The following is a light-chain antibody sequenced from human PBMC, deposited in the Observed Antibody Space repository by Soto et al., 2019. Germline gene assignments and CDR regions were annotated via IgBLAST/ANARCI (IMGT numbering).Light chain of an antibody. CDR2: EGS. V-gene: IGLV2-23*01. Sequence: QSALTQPASVSGSPGQSITISCTGTSSDVGSYNLVSWYQQHQGKAPKLMIYEGSKRPSGVSNRFSGSKSGNTASLTISGLQAEYEADYHCCSYAGSSTMVFGGGTTPTVL. CDR3: CSYAGSSTMV. CDR1: SSDVGSYNL. J-gene: IGLJ2*01.